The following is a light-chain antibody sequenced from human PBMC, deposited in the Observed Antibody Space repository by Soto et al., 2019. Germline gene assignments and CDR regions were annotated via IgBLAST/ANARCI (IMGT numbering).Light chain of an antibody. CDR1: QCISSF. J-gene: IGKJ5*01. CDR3: QQYNTYST. CDR2: ATS. Sequence: AIRMTQSPSSLSASTRDRVTITCRASQCISSFLAWYQQKPVKAPKVLIYATSTLQSGVPSRFGGSGSGTDFTLTISCLQPEDFATYYCQQYNTYSTFGQGTRLEI. V-gene: IGKV1-8*01.